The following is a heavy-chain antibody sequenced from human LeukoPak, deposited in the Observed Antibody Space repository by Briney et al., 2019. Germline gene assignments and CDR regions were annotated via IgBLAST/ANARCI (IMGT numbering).Heavy chain of an antibody. CDR2: IYYSGST. V-gene: IGHV4-39*01. J-gene: IGHJ5*02. CDR1: GGSISSSSYY. D-gene: IGHD6-13*01. CDR3: ARHTRIAANWFDP. Sequence: SETLSLTCTVSGGSISSSSYYWGWIRQPPGKGLEWIGSIYYSGSTYYNPSLKSRVTISVDTSKNQFSLKLSSVTAADTAVYYCARHTRIAANWFDPWGQGTLVTVSS.